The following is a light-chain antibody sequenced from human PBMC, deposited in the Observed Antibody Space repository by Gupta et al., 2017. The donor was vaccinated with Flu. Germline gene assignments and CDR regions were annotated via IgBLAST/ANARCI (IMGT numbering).Light chain of an antibody. J-gene: IGKJ1*01. CDR1: QSLLYSNGYNY. CDR3: MQPLNSPWT. Sequence: DIVMTQSPLSLAVTPGEPASISCRSSQSLLYSNGYNYVNWYLQKPGQSPQLLIHLGSNRASGVPDRVSGSGSGTYFTLKISRVEAEDVGIYFCMQPLNSPWTFGQGTKVEIK. V-gene: IGKV2-28*01. CDR2: LGS.